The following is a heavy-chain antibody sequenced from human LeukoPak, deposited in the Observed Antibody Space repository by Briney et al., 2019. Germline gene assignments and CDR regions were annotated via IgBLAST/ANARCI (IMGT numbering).Heavy chain of an antibody. CDR2: ISSSSYI. J-gene: IGHJ4*02. CDR1: GFTFSSYS. V-gene: IGHV3-21*01. D-gene: IGHD3-10*01. CDR3: ARDLAMVRGVIFGYYFDY. Sequence: GGSLRLSCAASGFTFSSYSMTWVRQAPGKGLEWVSSISSSSYIYYADSVKGRFTISRGNAKNSLYLQMNSLRAEDTAVYYCARDLAMVRGVIFGYYFDYWGQGTLVTVSS.